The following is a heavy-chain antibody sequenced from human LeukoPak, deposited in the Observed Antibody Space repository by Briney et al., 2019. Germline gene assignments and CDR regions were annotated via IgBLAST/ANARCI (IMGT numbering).Heavy chain of an antibody. Sequence: GSLRLSCAASAFTFSSYWMSWIRQPPGKGLEWIGSIYYSGSTYYNPSLKSRVTISVDTSKNQFSLKLSSVTAADTAVYYCARRGYGGTIDYWGQGTLVTVSS. D-gene: IGHD4-23*01. CDR1: AFTFSSYW. CDR2: IYYSGST. CDR3: ARRGYGGTIDY. J-gene: IGHJ4*02. V-gene: IGHV4-39*01.